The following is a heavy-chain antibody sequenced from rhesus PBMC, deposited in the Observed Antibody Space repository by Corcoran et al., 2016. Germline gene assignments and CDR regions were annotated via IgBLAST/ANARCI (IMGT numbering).Heavy chain of an antibody. CDR2: IYANIASS. Sequence: QVQLQESGPGLVKPSETLSLTCTVSGGSISDPYYWNWIRQPPGKGLEWIGGIYANIASSYSTPSLKSRVTLSKDTSKTQFSLDLYSVTAADTAVYFCARLDYGNNYYYFDYWGQGVLVTVSS. CDR3: ARLDYGNNYYYFDY. J-gene: IGHJ4*01. D-gene: IGHD4-29*01. CDR1: GGSISDPYY. V-gene: IGHV4-143*01.